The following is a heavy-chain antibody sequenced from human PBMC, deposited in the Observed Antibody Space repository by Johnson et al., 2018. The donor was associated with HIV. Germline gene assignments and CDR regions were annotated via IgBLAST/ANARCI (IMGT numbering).Heavy chain of an antibody. V-gene: IGHV3-9*01. Sequence: LVESGGGLVQPGRSLRLSCAASGFTFDDYAMPWVRQAPGKGLAWVSGISCNRGSIGYADSVNGRFTISRDNAKNSLYLQMNSLRAEDTALYYCAKERVGATGGAFDIWGQGTMVTVSS. CDR1: GFTFDDYA. CDR2: ISCNRGSI. J-gene: IGHJ3*02. D-gene: IGHD1-26*01. CDR3: AKERVGATGGAFDI.